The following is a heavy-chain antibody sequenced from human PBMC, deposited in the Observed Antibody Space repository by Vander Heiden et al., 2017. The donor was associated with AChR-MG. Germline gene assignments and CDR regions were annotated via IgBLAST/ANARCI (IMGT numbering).Heavy chain of an antibody. Sequence: EVQLLESGGGLGQPGGSLRLSCAAPGFTFSSYAMSWVRQAPGKGLEWVSTVTGSGVGTYYADSVKGRFTVSRDNSKNTLYLQVNSLRAEDTAVYYCAKDPGYSYDSSPGPAFDIWGQGTMVTVSS. CDR2: VTGSGVGT. J-gene: IGHJ3*02. D-gene: IGHD3-22*01. CDR3: AKDPGYSYDSSPGPAFDI. V-gene: IGHV3-23*01. CDR1: GFTFSSYA.